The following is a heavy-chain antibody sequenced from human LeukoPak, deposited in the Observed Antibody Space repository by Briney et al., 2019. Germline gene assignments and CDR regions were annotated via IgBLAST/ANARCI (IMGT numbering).Heavy chain of an antibody. CDR1: GFTFSTYS. V-gene: IGHV3-74*01. CDR2: INSGGINT. Sequence: GGSLRLSCAASGFTFSTYSMTWVRQAPGKGLVWVSRINSGGINTSYADSVKGRFTISRDNAKNTLNLQMNSLRAEDTAVYYCARDLGQYYDTSDNWFDPWGQGTLVTVSS. J-gene: IGHJ5*02. D-gene: IGHD3-22*01. CDR3: ARDLGQYYDTSDNWFDP.